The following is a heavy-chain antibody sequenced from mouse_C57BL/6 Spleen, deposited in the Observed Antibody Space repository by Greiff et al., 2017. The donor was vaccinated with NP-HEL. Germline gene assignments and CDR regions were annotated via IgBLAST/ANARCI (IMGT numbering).Heavy chain of an antibody. D-gene: IGHD2-1*01. CDR2: IDPSDSYT. J-gene: IGHJ4*01. CDR3: AFGNYGAMDY. V-gene: IGHV1-69*01. CDR1: GYTFTSYW. Sequence: QVQLQQPGAELVMPGASVKLSCKASGYTFTSYWMHWVKQRPGQGLEWIGEIDPSDSYTNYNQKSKGKSTLTVDKSSSTAYMQLSSLTSEDSAVYYCAFGNYGAMDYWGQGTSVTVSS.